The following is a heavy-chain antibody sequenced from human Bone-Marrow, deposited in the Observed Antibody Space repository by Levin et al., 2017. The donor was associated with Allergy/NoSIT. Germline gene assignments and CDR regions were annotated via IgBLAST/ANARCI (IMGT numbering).Heavy chain of an antibody. CDR3: ARFPHSETLFGVVAHGVDG. V-gene: IGHV4-38-2*01. D-gene: IGHD3-3*01. Sequence: SPTLSLTCAVSGYSIRSGYYWGWLRQPPGKGLEWIGSIYQSGNTFYNLSLKSRVTIAIDTSKNQFSLNLNSVTAADTAVYYCARFPHSETLFGVVAHGVDGWGQGTTVTVSS. J-gene: IGHJ6*02. CDR1: GYSIRSGYY. CDR2: IYQSGNT.